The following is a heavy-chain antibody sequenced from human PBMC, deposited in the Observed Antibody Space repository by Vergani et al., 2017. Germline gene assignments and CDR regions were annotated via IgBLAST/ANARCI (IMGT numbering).Heavy chain of an antibody. J-gene: IGHJ5*02. CDR1: GFTFSSYS. CDR3: AKRRGLVVITNSDL. V-gene: IGHV3-23*04. D-gene: IGHD3-22*01. Sequence: DVQLVESGGDLVQPGGSLRLSCAASGFTFSSYSMNWVRQAPGKGLEWVSAISGSGGSTYYADSVKGRFTISRDNSKNTLYLQMNSLRAEDTAVYYCAKRRGLVVITNSDLWGQGTLVTVSS. CDR2: ISGSGGST.